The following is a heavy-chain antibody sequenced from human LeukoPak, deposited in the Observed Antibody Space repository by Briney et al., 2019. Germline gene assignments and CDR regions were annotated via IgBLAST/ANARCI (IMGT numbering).Heavy chain of an antibody. J-gene: IGHJ6*03. CDR2: ISWNSGSI. V-gene: IGHV3-9*01. CDR1: GFTFDDYA. D-gene: IGHD5-24*01. Sequence: PGRSLRLSCAASGFTFDDYAMHWVRQAPGKGLEWVSGISWNSGSIGYADSVKGRFTISRDNAKNSLYLQMNSLRAEDTALYYCARSGAEYYYYYMDVWGKGTTVTVSS. CDR3: ARSGAEYYYYYMDV.